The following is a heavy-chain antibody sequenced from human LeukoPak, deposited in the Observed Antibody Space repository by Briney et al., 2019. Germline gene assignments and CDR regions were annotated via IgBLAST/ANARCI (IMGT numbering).Heavy chain of an antibody. CDR3: AREDSSSWYRWFDP. V-gene: IGHV4-61*01. CDR1: GGSVSSGSYY. D-gene: IGHD6-13*01. Sequence: SETLSLTCTVSGGSVSSGSYYWTWIRQPPGKGLEWIGYIYYSGSTNYNPSLKSRVTISVDTSQNQFSLELTSVTAADTAVYYCAREDSSSWYRWFDPWGQGTLVTVSS. CDR2: IYYSGST. J-gene: IGHJ5*02.